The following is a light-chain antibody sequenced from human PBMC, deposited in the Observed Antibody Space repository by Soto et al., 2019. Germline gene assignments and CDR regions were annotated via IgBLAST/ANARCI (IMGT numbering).Light chain of an antibody. CDR2: SNN. CDR3: ATWDDSLNGQGV. V-gene: IGLV1-44*01. Sequence: QTVVTQPPSASGTPGQRVTISCSGSSSNIGGNAVSWYQQLPGTAPKLLIYSNNQRPSGVPDRFSGSKFGTAASLAIGGLQSEDEADYYCATWDDSLNGQGVFGGGTKVTVL. J-gene: IGLJ3*02. CDR1: SSNIGGNA.